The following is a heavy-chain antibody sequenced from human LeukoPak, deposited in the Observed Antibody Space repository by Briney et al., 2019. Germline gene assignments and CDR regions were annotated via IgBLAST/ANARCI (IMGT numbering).Heavy chain of an antibody. CDR2: IIPILGIA. V-gene: IGHV1-69*04. D-gene: IGHD2-2*01. Sequence: SVKVSCKASGGTFSSYAISWVRQAPGQGLEWMGRIIPILGIANYAQKFQGRVTITADKSTSTAYMELSSLRSEDTAVYYCARARSPIVVVPAASAFDIWGQGTMVTVSS. CDR1: GGTFSSYA. J-gene: IGHJ3*02. CDR3: ARARSPIVVVPAASAFDI.